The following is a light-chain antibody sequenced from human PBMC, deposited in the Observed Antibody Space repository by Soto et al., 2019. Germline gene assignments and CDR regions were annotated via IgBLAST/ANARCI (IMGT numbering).Light chain of an antibody. CDR2: AAS. V-gene: IGKV1-9*01. J-gene: IGKJ2*01. Sequence: DIQLTQSPSFLSASVGDRVTITCRASQAISSSLAWYQHNPGKAPKLLIYAASTLQNGAPSSFRGSGSGTEFTLTISSLEPEDFATYYCQHLNDYRYAFGQGTKVEIK. CDR3: QHLNDYRYA. CDR1: QAISSS.